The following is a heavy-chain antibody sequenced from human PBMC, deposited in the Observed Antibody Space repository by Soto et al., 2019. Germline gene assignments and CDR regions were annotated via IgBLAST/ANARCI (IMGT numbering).Heavy chain of an antibody. Sequence: GGSLRLSCAGSGFTFSNYAIHWVRQAPGKGLEWVGFIRSKGSGGTSEYAASVKGRFTFSRDDSKSIAYLQMNSLKIEDTAVYYCTRDQPITPWGQGTMVTVSS. CDR1: GFTFSNYA. CDR2: IRSKGSGGTS. J-gene: IGHJ3*01. CDR3: TRDQPITP. D-gene: IGHD3-10*01. V-gene: IGHV3-49*04.